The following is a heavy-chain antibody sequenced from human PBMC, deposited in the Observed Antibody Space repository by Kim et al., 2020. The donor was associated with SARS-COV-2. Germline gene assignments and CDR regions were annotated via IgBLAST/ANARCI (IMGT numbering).Heavy chain of an antibody. CDR2: ISSSSSTI. CDR1: GFTFSSYS. J-gene: IGHJ6*02. CDR3: ARDLREGSTMVRGVIITHSYYYYGMDV. Sequence: GGSLRLSCAASGFTFSSYSMNWVRKAPGKGLEWVSYISSSSSTIYYADSVKGRFTISRDNAKNSLYLQMNSLRDEDTAVYYYARDLREGSTMVRGVIITHSYYYYGMDVWCQWTTVTVSS. V-gene: IGHV3-48*02. D-gene: IGHD3-10*01.